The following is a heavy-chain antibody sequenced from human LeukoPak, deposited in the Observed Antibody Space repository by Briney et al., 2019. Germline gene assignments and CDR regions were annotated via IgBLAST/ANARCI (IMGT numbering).Heavy chain of an antibody. CDR1: GYTFTSYG. CDR2: ISAYNGNT. Sequence: GASVKVSCKASGYTFTSYGISWVRQAPGQGLEWMGWISAYNGNTNYAQKLQGRVTMTTDTSTSTAYMELRSLRSDDTAVYYCARVNSGYDYGGVDYWGQGTLVTVSS. CDR3: ARVNSGYDYGGVDY. J-gene: IGHJ4*02. V-gene: IGHV1-18*01. D-gene: IGHD5-12*01.